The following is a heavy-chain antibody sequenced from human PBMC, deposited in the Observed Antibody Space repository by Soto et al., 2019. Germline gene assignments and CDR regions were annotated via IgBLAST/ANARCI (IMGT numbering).Heavy chain of an antibody. D-gene: IGHD5-12*01. CDR2: ILPMFGST. J-gene: IGHJ6*02. CDR1: GGTFSSYG. CDR3: ARDLGYDYGVYYGMDV. V-gene: IGHV1-69*01. Sequence: QVQLVQSGAEVKKPGSSVKVSCKASGGTFSSYGLSWVRQAPGQGLEWMGGILPMFGSTNYAPKFQGRVTITADGSTSTASMELSSLRSEDTAVYYCARDLGYDYGVYYGMDVWGQGTTVTVSS.